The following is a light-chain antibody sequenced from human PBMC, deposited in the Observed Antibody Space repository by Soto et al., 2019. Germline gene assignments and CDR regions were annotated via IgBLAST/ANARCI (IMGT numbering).Light chain of an antibody. V-gene: IGKV3-15*01. CDR2: GAS. Sequence: EIVMTQSPATLSVSPGERATLSCRASQSVNSNLAWYQQKPGQAPRLLIYGASSRATGIPARFSGSGSGTDFTLTISSLQPEDVAAYYCQKYNSAPLTFGGGTKVDIK. CDR3: QKYNSAPLT. CDR1: QSVNSN. J-gene: IGKJ4*01.